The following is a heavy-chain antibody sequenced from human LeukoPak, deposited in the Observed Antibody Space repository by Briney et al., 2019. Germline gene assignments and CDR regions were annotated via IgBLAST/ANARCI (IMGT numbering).Heavy chain of an antibody. CDR3: AKGKVGASDY. Sequence: PGRSLRLSCAASGFTFDDYAMHWVRQAPGKGLEWVSGISWNSGSIGYADSVKGRFTISRDNAKNSLYLQMNSLRAEDTALYYCAKGKVGASDYWGQGTLVTVSS. D-gene: IGHD1-26*01. CDR1: GFTFDDYA. J-gene: IGHJ4*02. V-gene: IGHV3-9*01. CDR2: ISWNSGSI.